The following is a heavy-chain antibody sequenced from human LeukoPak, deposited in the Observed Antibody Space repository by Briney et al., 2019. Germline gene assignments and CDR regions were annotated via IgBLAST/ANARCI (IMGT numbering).Heavy chain of an antibody. J-gene: IGHJ4*02. Sequence: GGSLRLYCAASGFTFSSYWMSWVRQAPGKGLEWVANIKQDGSEKYYVDSVKGRFTISRDNAKNSLYLQMNSLRAEDTAVYYCARVRWAGGYSYGLFDYWGQGTLVTVSS. CDR2: IKQDGSEK. V-gene: IGHV3-7*03. CDR1: GFTFSSYW. CDR3: ARVRWAGGYSYGLFDY. D-gene: IGHD5-18*01.